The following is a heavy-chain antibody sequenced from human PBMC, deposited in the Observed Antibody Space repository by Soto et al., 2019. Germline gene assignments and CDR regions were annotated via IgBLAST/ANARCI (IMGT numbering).Heavy chain of an antibody. D-gene: IGHD6-6*01. Sequence: GGSLRLSCAASGFTFSSYALHWVRQAPGEGTEWVAAISYGGSNKYSADSVKGRFTISRDNSKNTLYPQMNSLRVEDTAVYYCARQEYSSSGWFDPWGQGTLVTVSS. CDR1: GFTFSSYA. CDR2: ISYGGSNK. CDR3: ARQEYSSSGWFDP. J-gene: IGHJ5*02. V-gene: IGHV3-30-3*01.